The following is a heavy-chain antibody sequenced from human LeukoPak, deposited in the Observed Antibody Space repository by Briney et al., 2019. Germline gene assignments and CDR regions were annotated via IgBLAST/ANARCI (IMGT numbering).Heavy chain of an antibody. CDR1: GYTFTSYD. J-gene: IGHJ4*02. D-gene: IGHD2-2*01. CDR2: INPNSGGT. Sequence: ASVKVSCKASGYTFTSYDINWVRQAPGQGLEWMGWINPNSGGTNYAQKFQGRVTMTRDTSISTAYMELSRLRSDDTAVYYCARDEGYCSSTSCYSAPDSIDYWGQGTLVTVSS. CDR3: ARDEGYCSSTSCYSAPDSIDY. V-gene: IGHV1-2*02.